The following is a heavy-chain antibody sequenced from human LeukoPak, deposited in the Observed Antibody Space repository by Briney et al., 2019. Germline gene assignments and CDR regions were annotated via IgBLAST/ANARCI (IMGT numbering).Heavy chain of an antibody. V-gene: IGHV3-7*01. CDR1: GFAFSTYW. J-gene: IGHJ4*02. CDR2: IKKDGSEK. Sequence: PGGSLRLSCAASGFAFSTYWMSWVRQAPGKGLEWVANIKKDGSEKYYVDSVKGRFTISRDNSKNTLYLQMNSLRAEDTAVYYCARKADSTVGFEYWGQGTLVTVSS. D-gene: IGHD4-11*01. CDR3: ARKADSTVGFEY.